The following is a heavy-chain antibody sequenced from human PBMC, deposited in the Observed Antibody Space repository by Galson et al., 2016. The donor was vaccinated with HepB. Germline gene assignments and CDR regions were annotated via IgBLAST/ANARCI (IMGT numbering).Heavy chain of an antibody. V-gene: IGHV1-18*01. Sequence: SVKVSCKASDYTFTNYGISWVRQAPGQGLEWLGWISANSGNTIYAQKFQDRVTMTRDTSASTVYMDLRSLRSDDTAVYYCARDVQFRFDYWGQGTLVTGSS. D-gene: IGHD4-11*01. CDR1: DYTFTNYG. CDR3: ARDVQFRFDY. J-gene: IGHJ4*02. CDR2: ISANSGNT.